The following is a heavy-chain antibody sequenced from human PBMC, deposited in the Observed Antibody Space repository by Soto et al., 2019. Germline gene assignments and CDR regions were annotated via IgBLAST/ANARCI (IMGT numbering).Heavy chain of an antibody. D-gene: IGHD1-26*01. V-gene: IGHV1-18*04. Sequence: GPEVKKPGASVKVSCKASGYNFHNYGIIWVRQAPGQGLEWMGWISGQIAKTNYAQKFQGKVTMTTDTSTSTAYMELSTLTSDDTAMYYCARGPPSGSFSLTPRYWGQGTLVTVSS. J-gene: IGHJ4*02. CDR1: GYNFHNYG. CDR2: ISGQIAKT. CDR3: ARGPPSGSFSLTPRY.